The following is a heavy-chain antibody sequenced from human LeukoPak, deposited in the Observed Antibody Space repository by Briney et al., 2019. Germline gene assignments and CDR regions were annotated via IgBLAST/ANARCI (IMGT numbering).Heavy chain of an antibody. V-gene: IGHV3-23*01. J-gene: IGHJ4*02. CDR3: AKDIAQGYTFGSIEQDY. Sequence: PGGSLRLSCAASGFTFSSYAMSWVRQAPGKGLEWVSAISGSGGSTYYADSVKGRFTISGDNSKNTLSLHMNSLRAEDTAVYYCAKDIAQGYTFGSIEQDYWGQGTLVTVSS. D-gene: IGHD5-18*01. CDR2: ISGSGGST. CDR1: GFTFSSYA.